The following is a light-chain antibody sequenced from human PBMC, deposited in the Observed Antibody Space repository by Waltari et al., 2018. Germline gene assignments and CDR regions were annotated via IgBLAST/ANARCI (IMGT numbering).Light chain of an antibody. CDR3: CSYAGGSTPWV. Sequence: QSALTQPASVSGSPGQSIPIPCTGPSRCVGSYNLVSWYQQYPGKAPKLMIYEVNTRPSGVSHRFSGSKSGNTASLTISGLQAEDEADYYCCSYAGGSTPWVFGGGTKLTVL. V-gene: IGLV2-23*02. CDR2: EVN. CDR1: SRCVGSYNL. J-gene: IGLJ3*02.